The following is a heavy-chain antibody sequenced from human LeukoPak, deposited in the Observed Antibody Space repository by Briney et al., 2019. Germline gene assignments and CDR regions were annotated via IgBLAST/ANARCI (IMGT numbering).Heavy chain of an antibody. D-gene: IGHD3-22*01. CDR2: IYYSGST. J-gene: IGHJ4*02. CDR1: GGSISSSSYY. Sequence: SETLSLTCTVSGGSISSSSYYWGWIRQPPGKGLEWIGSIYYSGSTYYKPSLKSRVTISVDKSKNQFSLKLSSVTAADTAVYYCARLTHITMIVVVITPDYYFDYWGQGTLVTVSS. V-gene: IGHV4-39*07. CDR3: ARLTHITMIVVVITPDYYFDY.